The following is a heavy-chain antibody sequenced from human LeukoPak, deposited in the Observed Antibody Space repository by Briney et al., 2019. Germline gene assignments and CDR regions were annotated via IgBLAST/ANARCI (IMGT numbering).Heavy chain of an antibody. CDR3: ARGRSITILRGVAISDGFDI. D-gene: IGHD3-10*01. Sequence: GGSLRLSCAASGFTFNNYAMSWVRQAPGKGLEWVSLISGSGGWTYYAGSLKGRFTISRDNAKNSLYLHMNSLRPDDTAVYYCARGRSITILRGVAISDGFDIWGQGTKVTVS. CDR1: GFTFNNYA. V-gene: IGHV3-21*06. CDR2: ISGSGGWT. J-gene: IGHJ3*02.